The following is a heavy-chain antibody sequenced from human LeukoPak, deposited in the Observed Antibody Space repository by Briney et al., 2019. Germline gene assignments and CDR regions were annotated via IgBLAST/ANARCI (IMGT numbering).Heavy chain of an antibody. D-gene: IGHD3-10*01. Sequence: PSETLSLTCTVPGGSISSYYWSWIRQPPGKGLEWIGYIYYSGSTNYNPSLKRRVTISVDTSKNQFSLKLSSVTAADTAVYYCARAPFFGSGSLPFDYWGQGTLVTVSS. CDR3: ARAPFFGSGSLPFDY. CDR1: GGSISSYY. CDR2: IYYSGST. V-gene: IGHV4-59*01. J-gene: IGHJ4*02.